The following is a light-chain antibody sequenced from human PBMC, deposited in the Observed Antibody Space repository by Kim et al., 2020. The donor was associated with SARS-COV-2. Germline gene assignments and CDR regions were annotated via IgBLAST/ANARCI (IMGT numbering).Light chain of an antibody. V-gene: IGLV2-23*01. J-gene: IGLJ1*01. CDR3: WSYARSGTYV. Sequence: QSVVTQPASVSGSPGQSITVSCTGTSSDIGSYNSVSWYQQHPGRAPKLILYEASKRPSGVSNRFSGSTSGNTASLSISGLQPEDEADYYCWSYARSGTYVCGTGTKVTVL. CDR1: SSDIGSYNS. CDR2: EAS.